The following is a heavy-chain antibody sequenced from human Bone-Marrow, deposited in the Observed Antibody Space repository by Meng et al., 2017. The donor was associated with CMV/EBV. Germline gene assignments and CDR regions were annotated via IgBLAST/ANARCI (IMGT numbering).Heavy chain of an antibody. Sequence: GGSLRLSCAASGFTFSSYSMNWVRQAPGKGLEWVSSISSSSSYIYYADSVKGRFTISGDNTKNSLYLQMNSLRAEDTAVYYCARGALLWFGEFYYFDYWGQGTLVTVSS. J-gene: IGHJ4*02. V-gene: IGHV3-21*01. CDR2: ISSSSSYI. CDR1: GFTFSSYS. CDR3: ARGALLWFGEFYYFDY. D-gene: IGHD3-10*01.